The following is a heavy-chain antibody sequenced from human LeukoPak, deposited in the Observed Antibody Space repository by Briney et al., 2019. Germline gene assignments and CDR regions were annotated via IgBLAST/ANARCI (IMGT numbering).Heavy chain of an antibody. D-gene: IGHD3-9*01. Sequence: GASVKVSCKASGYTFTSYDINWVRQATGQGLEWMGWMDPNSGNTGYAQKFQGRVTMTRNTSISTAYMELSSLRSEDTAVYYCAVILRYFDWTQNWFDPWGQGTLVTVSS. V-gene: IGHV1-8*01. J-gene: IGHJ5*02. CDR2: MDPNSGNT. CDR3: AVILRYFDWTQNWFDP. CDR1: GYTFTSYD.